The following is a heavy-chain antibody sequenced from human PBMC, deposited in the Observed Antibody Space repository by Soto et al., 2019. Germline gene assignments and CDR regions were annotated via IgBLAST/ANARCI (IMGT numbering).Heavy chain of an antibody. CDR2: IKQDGSEK. J-gene: IGHJ4*02. CDR3: AKCGKYADFDY. Sequence: EVQLVESGGGLVQPGGSLRLSCAASGFTLGSYSMTWVRQAPGKGLEWVANIKQDGSEKYYVDSVKGRFTISRDNAKNSLYLQMNSLRAEDTAVYYCAKCGKYADFDYWGQGTLVTVSS. V-gene: IGHV3-7*02. D-gene: IGHD1-26*01. CDR1: GFTLGSYS.